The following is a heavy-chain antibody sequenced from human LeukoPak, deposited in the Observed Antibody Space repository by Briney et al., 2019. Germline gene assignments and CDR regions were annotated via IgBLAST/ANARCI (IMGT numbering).Heavy chain of an antibody. CDR1: GGSISSYY. CDR3: AREYGSGYFDY. D-gene: IGHD3-10*01. Sequence: SETLSLTCTVSGGSISSYYWSWIRQPPGKGLEWIGYIYYSGSTNYNPSLKSRVTISVDTSKNQFSLKLSSVTAADTAVYYCAREYGSGYFDYWGQGTLVTVSS. CDR2: IYYSGST. V-gene: IGHV4-59*12. J-gene: IGHJ4*02.